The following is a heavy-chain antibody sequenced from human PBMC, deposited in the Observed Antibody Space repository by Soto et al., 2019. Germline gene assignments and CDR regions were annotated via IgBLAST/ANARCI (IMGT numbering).Heavy chain of an antibody. J-gene: IGHJ6*02. CDR1: GYSFTSYW. V-gene: IGHV5-51*01. CDR2: IYHGDYDT. Sequence: PGESLKISCKGSGYSFTSYWIGWVRQMPGKGLEWVGIIYHGDYDTRYSPSFQGQVTISADKSISTAYLQWRSLKASATAMYYCATSRRPIAAAGVYGMDVWGQGTTVTVSS. D-gene: IGHD6-13*01. CDR3: ATSRRPIAAAGVYGMDV.